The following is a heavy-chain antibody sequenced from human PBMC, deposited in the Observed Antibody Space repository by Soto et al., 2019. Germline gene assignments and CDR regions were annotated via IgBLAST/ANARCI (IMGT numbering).Heavy chain of an antibody. V-gene: IGHV5-51*01. CDR2: IYPGDSDT. Sequence: PGESLKISCKGSGYSFTIYWIAWVRQMPGKGLELMGIIYPGDSDTRYSPSFQGQVTTSADKSINTAYLQWSSLEAPDTAMYYCVRLGYGSRQDFDYWGQGTLVTVSS. CDR1: GYSFTIYW. CDR3: VRLGYGSRQDFDY. D-gene: IGHD2-15*01. J-gene: IGHJ4*02.